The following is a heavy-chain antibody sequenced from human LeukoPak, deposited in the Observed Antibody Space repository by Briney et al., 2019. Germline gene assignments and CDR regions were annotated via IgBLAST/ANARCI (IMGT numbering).Heavy chain of an antibody. Sequence: ASVKVSCKASGYTFTSYYMHWVRQAPAQGLEWMGIINPSGGSTSYAQKFQGRVTMTRDTSTSTVYMELSSLRSEDTAVYYCARSELQFDYFDSWRQGTLVTVSS. CDR3: ARSELQFDYFDS. D-gene: IGHD5-24*01. CDR2: INPSGGST. CDR1: GYTFTSYY. V-gene: IGHV1-46*01. J-gene: IGHJ4*02.